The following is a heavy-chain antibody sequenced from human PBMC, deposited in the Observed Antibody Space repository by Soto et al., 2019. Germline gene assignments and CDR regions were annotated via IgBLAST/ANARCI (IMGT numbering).Heavy chain of an antibody. Sequence: EVQLVESGGGLVQPGGSLRVSCAASGFTFSSYSINWVRQAPGKGLEWVSYISGSSTIYYADSVKGRFTISRDNAKNSLYLQMNSLRDADSAVYYGARVGLGLFGMDVWGQGTTVTVSS. CDR2: ISGSSTI. V-gene: IGHV3-48*02. D-gene: IGHD3-16*01. CDR1: GFTFSSYS. J-gene: IGHJ6*02. CDR3: ARVGLGLFGMDV.